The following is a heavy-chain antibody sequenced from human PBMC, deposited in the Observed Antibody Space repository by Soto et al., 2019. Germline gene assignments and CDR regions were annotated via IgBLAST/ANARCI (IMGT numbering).Heavy chain of an antibody. V-gene: IGHV3-66*01. CDR1: GFTVSSNY. D-gene: IGHD6-19*01. J-gene: IGHJ5*01. Sequence: PGGSLRLSCAASGFTVSSNYMSWVRQAPGKGLEWVSVIYSGGSTYYADSVKGRFTISRDNSKNTLYLQMNSLRAEDTAVYYCARDSSSSWYSSGWFDYWGQGTLVTVSS. CDR3: ARDSSSSWYSSGWFDY. CDR2: IYSGGST.